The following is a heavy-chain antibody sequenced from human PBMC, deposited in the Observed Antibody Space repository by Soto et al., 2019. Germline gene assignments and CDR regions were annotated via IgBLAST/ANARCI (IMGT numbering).Heavy chain of an antibody. CDR2: IYYSGST. Sequence: PSETLSLTCTVSGGSISSSSYYWGWIRQPPGKGLEWIGSIYYSGSTYYNPSLKSRVTISVDTSKNQFSLKLSSVTAADTAVYYCARRDGVRGYYHDDDYWGQGTLVTVSS. CDR1: GGSISSSSYY. D-gene: IGHD3-3*01. J-gene: IGHJ4*02. CDR3: ARRDGVRGYYHDDDY. V-gene: IGHV4-39*01.